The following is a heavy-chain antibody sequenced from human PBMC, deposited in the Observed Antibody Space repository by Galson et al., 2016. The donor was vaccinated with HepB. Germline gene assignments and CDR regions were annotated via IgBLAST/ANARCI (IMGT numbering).Heavy chain of an antibody. V-gene: IGHV3-74*01. CDR1: GFIFSHYW. Sequence: SLRLSCAASGFIFSHYWMHWVRQAPGKGLGWVSRINSDGSRTDYADSVKGRFTISRDNDRNTLYLQMDSLREEDTATYYCVDNCGGSSGWPFDYWGQGTLVTVSS. J-gene: IGHJ4*02. D-gene: IGHD6-19*01. CDR3: VDNCGGSSGWPFDY. CDR2: INSDGSRT.